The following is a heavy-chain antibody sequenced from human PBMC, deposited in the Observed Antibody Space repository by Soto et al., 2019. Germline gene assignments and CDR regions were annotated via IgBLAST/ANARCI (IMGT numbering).Heavy chain of an antibody. CDR1: GFTFSSYS. Sequence: GGSLRLSCAASGFTFSSYSMNWVRQAPGKGLEWVSYISSSSSTIYYADSVKGRFTISRDNAKNSLYLQMNSLRDEDTAVYYCARVYYYDSSGYSLDYWGQGTLVTVPS. D-gene: IGHD3-22*01. J-gene: IGHJ4*02. CDR2: ISSSSSTI. CDR3: ARVYYYDSSGYSLDY. V-gene: IGHV3-48*02.